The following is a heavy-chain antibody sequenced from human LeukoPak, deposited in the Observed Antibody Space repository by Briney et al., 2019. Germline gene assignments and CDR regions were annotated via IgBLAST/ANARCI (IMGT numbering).Heavy chain of an antibody. Sequence: KPSETLSLTCTVSGGSITSYHWSWIRQPPGKGLEWIGYIYYSGSTNYNSSLKSRVTISIDTSKNQFSLKLSSVTAADTAVYYCTRVGDFVFREWGQGTLVTVSS. D-gene: IGHD4-17*01. CDR1: GGSITSYH. V-gene: IGHV4-59*01. CDR3: TRVGDFVFRE. J-gene: IGHJ4*02. CDR2: IYYSGST.